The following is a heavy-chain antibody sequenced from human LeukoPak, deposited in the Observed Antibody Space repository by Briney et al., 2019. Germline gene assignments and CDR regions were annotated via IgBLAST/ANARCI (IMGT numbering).Heavy chain of an antibody. V-gene: IGHV1-24*01. D-gene: IGHD1-1*01. CDR3: ARDPQTGTNAFDI. Sequence: ASVKVSCKVSGYTLTELSMHWVRQAPGKGLEWMGGFDPEDGETIYAQKFQGRVTITADESTSTAYMELSSLRSEDTAVYYCARDPQTGTNAFDIWGQGTMVTVSS. J-gene: IGHJ3*02. CDR2: FDPEDGET. CDR1: GYTLTELS.